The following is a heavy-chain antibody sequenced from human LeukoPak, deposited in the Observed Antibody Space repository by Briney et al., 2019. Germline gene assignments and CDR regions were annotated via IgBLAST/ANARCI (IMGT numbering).Heavy chain of an antibody. Sequence: GASVKVSCKASGGTFSSYAISWVRQAPGQGLEWMGRIIPILGIANYAQKFQGRVTITADKSTSTAYMELSSLRSEDTAVYYCASSSYGSGSYYTLDYWGQGTLVTVSS. D-gene: IGHD3-10*01. CDR2: IIPILGIA. V-gene: IGHV1-69*04. CDR1: GGTFSSYA. CDR3: ASSSYGSGSYYTLDY. J-gene: IGHJ4*02.